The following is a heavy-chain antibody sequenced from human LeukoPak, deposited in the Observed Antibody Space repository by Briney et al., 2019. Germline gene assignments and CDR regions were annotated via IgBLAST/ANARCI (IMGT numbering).Heavy chain of an antibody. D-gene: IGHD5-18*01. CDR1: GFTFSSYS. CDR2: ISSSSSTI. CDR3: ARDYGYGFDY. Sequence: GGSLRLSCAASGFTFSSYSMNWVRQAPGKGLEWVSYISSSSSTIYYADSVKGRFTISRDNAKNSLYLQMNSLSPDDTAVYYCARDYGYGFDYWGQGTLVTVSS. J-gene: IGHJ4*02. V-gene: IGHV3-48*01.